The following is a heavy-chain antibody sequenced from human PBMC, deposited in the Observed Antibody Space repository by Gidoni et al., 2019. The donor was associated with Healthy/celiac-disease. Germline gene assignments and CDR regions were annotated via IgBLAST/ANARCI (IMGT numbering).Heavy chain of an antibody. J-gene: IGHJ4*02. D-gene: IGHD1-26*01. CDR1: GGSISSSTYY. CDR2: IYYSGSN. V-gene: IGHV4-39*01. CDR3: GRHEEGEWELPGEVDY. Sequence: QLQLQQSGPPLVQPSETLSLTSPVSGGSISSSTYYWGWIRQPPVKGLEWIGSIYYSGSNYDNPSLKSRVTISVDTSKNQFSLKLSCVTAADTAVYYCGRHEEGEWELPGEVDYWGQGTLVTVSS.